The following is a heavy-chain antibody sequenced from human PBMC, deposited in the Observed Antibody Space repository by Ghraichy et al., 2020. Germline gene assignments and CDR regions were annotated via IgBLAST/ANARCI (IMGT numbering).Heavy chain of an antibody. CDR2: IRYDGSNK. V-gene: IGHV3-30*02. CDR1: GFTLSSYA. J-gene: IGHJ4*02. D-gene: IGHD2-15*01. CDR3: ARCSGAGCYFDH. Sequence: GESLNISCAASGFTLSSYAIHWVRQAPGKGLEWLAFIRYDGSNKYYADSVKGRFTISRDNSKNTLFLQMNSLRAEDTAVYYCARCSGAGCYFDHWGQGTLVTVSS.